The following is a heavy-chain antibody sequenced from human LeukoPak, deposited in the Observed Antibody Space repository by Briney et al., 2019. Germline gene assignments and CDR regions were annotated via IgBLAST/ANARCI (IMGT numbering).Heavy chain of an antibody. CDR2: ISPNSGGI. D-gene: IGHD2-15*01. CDR1: GYTFATYY. J-gene: IGHJ5*01. V-gene: IGHV1-2*02. CDR3: ARSEYCGGGSCADWFDS. Sequence: ASVKVSCKASGYTFATYYIHWVRQAPGQGLEWVGWISPNSGGINYVQKFQGRVTMTRDTSISTAYMELSRLRSDDTAVYYCARSEYCGGGSCADWFDSWGQGTLVTVSS.